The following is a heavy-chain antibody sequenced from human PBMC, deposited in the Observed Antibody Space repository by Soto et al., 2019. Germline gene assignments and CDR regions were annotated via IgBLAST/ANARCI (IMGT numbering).Heavy chain of an antibody. D-gene: IGHD3-10*01. CDR1: GFTFSSYW. CDR3: ARWTLLWFGELGFFDY. J-gene: IGHJ4*02. CDR2: IKQDGSEK. Sequence: EVQLVESGGGLVQPGGSLRLSCAASGFTFSSYWMSWVRQAPGKGVEWVANIKQDGSEKYYVDSVKGRFTISRDNAKNSLYLQMNSLRAEDTAVYYCARWTLLWFGELGFFDYWGQGTLVTVSS. V-gene: IGHV3-7*03.